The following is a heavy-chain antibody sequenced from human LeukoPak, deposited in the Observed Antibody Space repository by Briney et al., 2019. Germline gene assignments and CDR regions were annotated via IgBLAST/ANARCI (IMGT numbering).Heavy chain of an antibody. D-gene: IGHD3-10*01. CDR3: ARDGVYGSGSYWLTSYYYGMDV. V-gene: IGHV1-18*01. CDR2: ISAYNGNT. J-gene: IGHJ6*02. CDR1: GYTFTSYG. Sequence: ASVKVSCEASGYTFTSYGISWVRQAPGQGLEWMGWISAYNGNTNYAQKLQGRVTMTTDTSTSTAYMELRSLRSDDTAVYYCARDGVYGSGSYWLTSYYYGMDVWGQGTTVTVSS.